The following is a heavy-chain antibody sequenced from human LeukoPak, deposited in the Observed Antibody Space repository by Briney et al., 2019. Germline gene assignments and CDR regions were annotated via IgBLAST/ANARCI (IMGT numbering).Heavy chain of an antibody. D-gene: IGHD3-3*01. V-gene: IGHV3-9*01. CDR1: GFTFDDYA. Sequence: PGRSLRLSCAASGFTFDDYAMHWVRQAPGKGLEWVSGISWNSGSIGYADSAKGRFTISRENAKNSLYLQMNSLRAGDTAVYYCARDLPILRFLEWLFLLGWYYYMDVWGKGTTVTVSS. CDR2: ISWNSGSI. CDR3: ARDLPILRFLEWLFLLGWYYYMDV. J-gene: IGHJ6*03.